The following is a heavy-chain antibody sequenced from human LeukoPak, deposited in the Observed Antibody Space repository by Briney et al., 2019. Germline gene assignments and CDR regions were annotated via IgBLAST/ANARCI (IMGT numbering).Heavy chain of an antibody. J-gene: IGHJ4*02. CDR1: GITFSSYG. CDR3: AREGRVGATIFDY. D-gene: IGHD1-26*01. Sequence: GGSLRLSCAASGITFSSYGMSWVRQAPGKGLEWVSSISSTGGTTYYADSVKGRFTISRDNAKNSLYLQMNSLRAEDTAVYYCAREGRVGATIFDYWGQRTLVTVSS. V-gene: IGHV3-23*01. CDR2: ISSTGGTT.